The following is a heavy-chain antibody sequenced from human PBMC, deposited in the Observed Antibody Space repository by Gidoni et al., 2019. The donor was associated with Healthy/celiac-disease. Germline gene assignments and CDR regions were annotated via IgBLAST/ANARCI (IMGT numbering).Heavy chain of an antibody. CDR1: GGSISRGGYY. Sequence: QLQLQESGPGLAQPSATLSLTCTVSGGSISRGGYYWGWIRPPPGKGLGWIGSIYYSGSTYYNPSLKSRVTISGDTSKNQFSLKLSSVTAADTAVYYCATGGQGVIVVWGQGTLVTVSS. D-gene: IGHD3-10*01. CDR2: IYYSGST. J-gene: IGHJ1*01. V-gene: IGHV4-39*01. CDR3: ATGGQGVIVV.